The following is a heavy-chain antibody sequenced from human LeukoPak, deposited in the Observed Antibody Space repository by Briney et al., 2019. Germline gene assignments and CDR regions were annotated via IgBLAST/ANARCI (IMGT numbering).Heavy chain of an antibody. V-gene: IGHV4-34*01. D-gene: IGHD6-19*01. Sequence: SATLSLTCAVSGGSFSGYYWSWIRQPPGKGLEWIGEINHSGSTNYNPSLKSRVTISVDTSKNQFSLKLSSVTAADTAVYYCAQTGWYTGRDYWGQGTLVTVSS. J-gene: IGHJ4*02. CDR1: GGSFSGYY. CDR2: INHSGST. CDR3: AQTGWYTGRDY.